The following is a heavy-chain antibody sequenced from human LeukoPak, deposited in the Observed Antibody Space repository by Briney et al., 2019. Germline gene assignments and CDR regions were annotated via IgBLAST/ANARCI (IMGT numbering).Heavy chain of an antibody. D-gene: IGHD5-12*01. CDR3: ARQDSGYDPFDI. CDR2: IYHSGST. V-gene: IGHV4-38-2*01. J-gene: IGHJ3*02. Sequence: SETPSLTCAVSGYSISSGYYWGWIRQPPGKGLEWIGSIYHSGSTFYNPSLKSRVTISVDTSKNQFSVKLSSVTAADTAVYYCARQDSGYDPFDIWGQGTMVTVSS. CDR1: GYSISSGYY.